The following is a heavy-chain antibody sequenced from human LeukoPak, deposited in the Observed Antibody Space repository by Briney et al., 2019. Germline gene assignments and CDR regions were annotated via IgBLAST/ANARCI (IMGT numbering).Heavy chain of an antibody. CDR3: ARRGGGSYIWFDP. CDR1: GYTFSTYA. D-gene: IGHD3-16*01. V-gene: IGHV1-18*01. CDR2: ISAYNGDT. J-gene: IGHJ5*02. Sequence: GASVKVSCKASGYTFSTYAITWVRQAPGQGLEWMGWISAYNGDTNYAQKLQDRVTLTTDTSTSTAYMELMSLRSDDTAVYYCARRGGGSYIWFDPWGQGTLVTVSS.